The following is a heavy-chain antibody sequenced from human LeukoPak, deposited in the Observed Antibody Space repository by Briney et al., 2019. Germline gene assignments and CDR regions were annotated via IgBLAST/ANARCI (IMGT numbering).Heavy chain of an antibody. J-gene: IGHJ4*02. V-gene: IGHV1-69*05. CDR2: IIPIFGTA. CDR1: GGTFSSYA. Sequence: SVKVSCKASGGTFSSYAISWVRQAPGQGLEWMGGIIPIFGTANYAQKFQGRVTITTDESTSTAYMELSSLRSEDTAVYYCARVRRDDSSGYVTYFDYWGQGTLVTVSS. D-gene: IGHD3-22*01. CDR3: ARVRRDDSSGYVTYFDY.